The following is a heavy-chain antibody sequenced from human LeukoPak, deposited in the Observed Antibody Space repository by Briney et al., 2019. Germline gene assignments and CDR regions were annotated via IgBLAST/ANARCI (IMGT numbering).Heavy chain of an antibody. CDR2: TRKKANSYTT. CDR1: GYTFSDHY. J-gene: IGHJ4*02. CDR3: AREGLGARYFDY. V-gene: IGHV3-72*01. D-gene: IGHD1-26*01. Sequence: GGSLRLSCAASGYTFSDHYMDWVRQAPGKGREWVGRTRKKANSYTTEYAASVKGRFTISRDDSKNSLYLQMNSLKTEDTAVYYCAREGLGARYFDYWGQGTLVTVSS.